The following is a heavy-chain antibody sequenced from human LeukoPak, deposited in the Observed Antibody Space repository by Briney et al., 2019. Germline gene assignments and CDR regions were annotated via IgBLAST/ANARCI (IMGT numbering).Heavy chain of an antibody. CDR2: LYYDGRT. CDR1: GDSVSSSNYY. V-gene: IGHV4-39*07. J-gene: IGHJ5*02. CDR3: ARAGYSSGLHP. Sequence: SETLSLTCTVFGDSVSSSNYYWAWFRQPPGKGLDWIGSLYYDGRTYYSPSLESRVTVSVDTSKNQFSLKLSSVTAADTAVYYCARAGYSSGLHPWGQGTLVTVSS. D-gene: IGHD6-19*01.